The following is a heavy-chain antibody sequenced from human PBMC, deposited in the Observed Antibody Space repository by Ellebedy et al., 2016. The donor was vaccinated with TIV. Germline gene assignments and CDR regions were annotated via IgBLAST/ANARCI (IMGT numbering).Heavy chain of an antibody. D-gene: IGHD6-19*01. Sequence: PGGSLRLSCAASGFPFSSYWMHWVRQGPGKGLVWVSRINRDGSSTQYADSVKGRFTISRDNAKNTLYMQVNSLRVEDTAVYYCARETAVTGSYYFDNWGQGTLVTVSS. CDR3: ARETAVTGSYYFDN. CDR2: INRDGSST. J-gene: IGHJ4*02. CDR1: GFPFSSYW. V-gene: IGHV3-74*03.